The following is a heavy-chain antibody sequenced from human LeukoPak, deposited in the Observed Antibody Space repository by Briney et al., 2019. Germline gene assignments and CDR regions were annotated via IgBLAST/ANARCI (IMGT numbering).Heavy chain of an antibody. D-gene: IGHD3/OR15-3a*01. CDR1: GFTFDDHT. J-gene: IGHJ4*02. CDR3: AKDEEKYTFGQSSFDY. V-gene: IGHV3-9*01. CDR2: ISWESGSI. Sequence: GRSLRLSCAGSGFTFDDHTMHWVRQAPGRGLEWVSSISWESGSIAYADSVKGRFTVSRDNAKNSLYLQMNSVRPEDTALYFCAKDEEKYTFGQSSFDYWGQRALVTVSS.